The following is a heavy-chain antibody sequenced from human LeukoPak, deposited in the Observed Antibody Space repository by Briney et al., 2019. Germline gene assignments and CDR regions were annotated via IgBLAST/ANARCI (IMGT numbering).Heavy chain of an antibody. CDR2: IYYSGST. J-gene: IGHJ4*02. CDR3: ARVSSGCLDH. CDR1: GGSIRSYY. V-gene: IGHV4-59*01. Sequence: SETLSLTCTVSGGSIRSYYWIWIRQPPGKGLEWIGYIYYSGSTNYNPSLKSRVTISVDTSKNQFSLKLSSVTAADTAVYYCARVSSGCLDHWGQGTLVTVSS. D-gene: IGHD6-19*01.